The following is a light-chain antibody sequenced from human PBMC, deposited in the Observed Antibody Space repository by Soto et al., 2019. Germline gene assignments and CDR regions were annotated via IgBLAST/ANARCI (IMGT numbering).Light chain of an antibody. V-gene: IGKV3-15*01. CDR3: QQYNIWPWT. CDR1: QSISSN. CDR2: GAS. Sequence: EIVMTQSPATLSVSPGERATLSCRASQSISSNLAWYQQKPGQAPRLLIYGASTRATGIPARFSGSGSGTEFTLTISSLQSDDFAGYYCQQYNIWPWTFGQGTKVEIK. J-gene: IGKJ1*01.